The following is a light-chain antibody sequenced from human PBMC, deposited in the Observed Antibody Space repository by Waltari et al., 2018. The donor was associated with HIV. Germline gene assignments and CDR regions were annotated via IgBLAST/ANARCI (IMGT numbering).Light chain of an antibody. CDR1: RSALGSYNY. CDR3: CSYAGSNTYL. CDR2: DVS. Sequence: QSALTQPASVSGFPGQSITISCTGRRSALGSYNYVSWYQQHPGKAPKLLIYDVSKRPSGVSNRFSGSKSGNTASLTISGLQAEDEADYYCCSYAGSNTYLFGTGTEVTVL. J-gene: IGLJ1*01. V-gene: IGLV2-23*02.